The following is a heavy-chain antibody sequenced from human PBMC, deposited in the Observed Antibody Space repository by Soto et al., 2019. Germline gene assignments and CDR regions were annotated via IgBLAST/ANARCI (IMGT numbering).Heavy chain of an antibody. V-gene: IGHV4-34*01. CDR3: ARGKVVRGSSVTLDY. Sequence: QVQLQQWGAGLLKPSETLSLTSAVYGGSFSGYYWSWIRQPPGKGLEWIGEINHSGSTNYNPSLKXRXTXXVDTSKNQFSLKLSSVTAADTAVYYCARGKVVRGSSVTLDYWGQGTLVTVSS. D-gene: IGHD3-10*01. CDR2: INHSGST. J-gene: IGHJ4*02. CDR1: GGSFSGYY.